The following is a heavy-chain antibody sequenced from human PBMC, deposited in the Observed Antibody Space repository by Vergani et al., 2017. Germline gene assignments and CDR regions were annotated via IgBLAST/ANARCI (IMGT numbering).Heavy chain of an antibody. D-gene: IGHD3-22*01. CDR1: GFTFSSYA. V-gene: IGHV3-23*01. CDR3: AKDAVAYYYDSSSYYSYYYYYGMDV. CDR2: IIGSGGST. Sequence: EVQLLESGGGLVQPGGSLRLSCAASGFTFSSYAMSWVRQAPGKGLEWVSAIIGSGGSTYYADSVKGRFTISRDNSKNTLYLQMNSLRAEDTAVYYCAKDAVAYYYDSSSYYSYYYYYGMDVWGQGTTVTVSS. J-gene: IGHJ6*02.